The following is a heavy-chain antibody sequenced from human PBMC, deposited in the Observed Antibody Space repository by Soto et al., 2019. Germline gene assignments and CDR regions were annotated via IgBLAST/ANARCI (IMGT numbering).Heavy chain of an antibody. CDR1: GGTFSSYT. CDR2: ITPILGIA. J-gene: IGHJ4*02. V-gene: IGHV1-69*02. D-gene: IGHD6-13*01. CDR3: ASRYREQHPFDY. Sequence: ASVKVSCKASGGTFSSYTISWVRQAPGQGLEWMGRITPILGIANYAQKFQGRVTITADKSTSTAYMELSSLRSEDTAVYYCASRYREQHPFDYWGQGTLVTVSS.